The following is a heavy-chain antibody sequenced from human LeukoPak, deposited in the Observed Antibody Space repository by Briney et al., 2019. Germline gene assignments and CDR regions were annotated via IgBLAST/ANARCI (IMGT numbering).Heavy chain of an antibody. D-gene: IGHD3-22*01. CDR3: ARIVVADFDY. Sequence: SETLSPTCTVSGGSISSSSYYWGWIRQPPGKGLEWIGGIYSSGSTYYNPSLKSRVTISVDTSKNQFSLKLSSVTAADTAVYYCARIVVADFDYWGQGTLVTVSS. CDR2: IYSSGST. J-gene: IGHJ4*02. V-gene: IGHV4-39*01. CDR1: GGSISSSSYY.